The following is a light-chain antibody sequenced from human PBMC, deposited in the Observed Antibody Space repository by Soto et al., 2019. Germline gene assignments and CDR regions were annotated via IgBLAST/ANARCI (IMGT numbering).Light chain of an antibody. CDR3: QVWDSSSLHVV. J-gene: IGLJ2*01. CDR2: NDR. Sequence: SYELTQAPSVSVAPGQTAWVTCGGDDIGDKRVHWYQQRPGQAPVLVVYNDRDRPSGIPERFSGSNSGNTATPTISRVEGGDAADYYCQVWDSSSLHVVFGGGTKLTVL. CDR1: DIGDKR. V-gene: IGLV3-21*02.